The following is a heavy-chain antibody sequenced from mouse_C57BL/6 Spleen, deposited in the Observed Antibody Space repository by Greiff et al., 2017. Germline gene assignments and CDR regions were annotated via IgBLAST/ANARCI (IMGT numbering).Heavy chain of an antibody. CDR3: ARYYSNYERYFDV. Sequence: EVKVVESGGGLVKPGGSLKLSCAASGFTFSDYGMHWVRQAPEQGLEWVAYISSGSSTIYYADNVKGRFTISIDNAKNTLFLQMTSLRSEDTAMYYCARYYSNYERYFDVWGTGTTVTVSS. J-gene: IGHJ1*03. CDR1: GFTFSDYG. V-gene: IGHV5-17*01. D-gene: IGHD2-5*01. CDR2: ISSGSSTI.